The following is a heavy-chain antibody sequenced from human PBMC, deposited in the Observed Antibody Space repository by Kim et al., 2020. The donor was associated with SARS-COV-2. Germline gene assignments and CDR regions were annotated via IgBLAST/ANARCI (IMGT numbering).Heavy chain of an antibody. CDR3: ARDGGTKGAFDI. J-gene: IGHJ3*02. CDR1: GFIFSDHY. V-gene: IGHV3-72*01. D-gene: IGHD1-26*01. Sequence: GGSLRLSCAASGFIFSDHYMDWVRQAPGKGLEWLGRIRNKPNSYTTEFAASVTGRFTISRDDSKNSVFLQMNSLKTEDTAVYYCARDGGTKGAFDIWGQGTVVTVSS. CDR2: IRNKPNSYTT.